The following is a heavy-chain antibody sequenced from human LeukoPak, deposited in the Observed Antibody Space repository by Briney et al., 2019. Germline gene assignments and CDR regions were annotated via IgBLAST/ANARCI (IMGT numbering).Heavy chain of an antibody. V-gene: IGHV4-30-4*01. CDR2: IYYSGRT. Sequence: SETLSLTCTVSGGSISSGDYYWSWIRQPPGTGLEWIGYIYYSGRTHYNPSLKSRVTISVDTSKNQFSLKLSSVTAADTAVYYCAREVDYGDHGWFDPWGQGTLVTVSS. CDR3: AREVDYGDHGWFDP. D-gene: IGHD4-17*01. J-gene: IGHJ5*02. CDR1: GGSISSGDYY.